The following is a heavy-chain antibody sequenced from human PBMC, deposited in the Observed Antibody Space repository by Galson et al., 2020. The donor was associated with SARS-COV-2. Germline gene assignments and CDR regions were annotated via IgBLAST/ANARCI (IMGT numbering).Heavy chain of an antibody. CDR3: ARGVGGMNV. J-gene: IGHJ6*02. CDR1: GFTIYGNY. D-gene: IGHD3-10*01. V-gene: IGHV3-53*04. CDR2: IYAYSGANT. Sequence: GESLKISCAATGFTIYGNYINWVRQAPGKGLEWVSIIYAYSGANTYYADSVRGRFTISRHNSENTVYLQMDRLRVEDTAVYYCARGVGGMNVWGQGTTVIVSS.